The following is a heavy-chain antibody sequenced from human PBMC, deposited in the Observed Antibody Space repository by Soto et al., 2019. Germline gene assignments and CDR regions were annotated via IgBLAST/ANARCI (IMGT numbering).Heavy chain of an antibody. Sequence: QVHLQQWGAGLLKPSETLSLTCAVNGGAFNGYYWTWIRQSPGKGLQWIGEINHSGTVDYNPSLKSRVTFSIDTSKKQFSRTLTSVTAADTAVYYCARAGADLVRGSIGGFDYWGQGTLVTVSS. CDR1: GGAFNGYY. D-gene: IGHD3-10*01. CDR3: ARAGADLVRGSIGGFDY. J-gene: IGHJ4*02. CDR2: INHSGTV. V-gene: IGHV4-34*01.